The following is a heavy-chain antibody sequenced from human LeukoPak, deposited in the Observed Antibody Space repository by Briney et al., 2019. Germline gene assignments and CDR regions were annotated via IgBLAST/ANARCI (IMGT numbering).Heavy chain of an antibody. CDR1: GFTFSSYA. CDR2: ISGSGGST. V-gene: IGHV3-23*01. Sequence: PGGSLRLSCAASGFTFSSYAMSWVRQAPGKGLEWVSAISGSGGSTYYADSLKGRFTISRDNSKNTLYLQMNSLRAEDTAVYCCAKDHTPPDYYYYMDVWGKGTTVTVSS. CDR3: AKDHTPPDYYYYMDV. J-gene: IGHJ6*03.